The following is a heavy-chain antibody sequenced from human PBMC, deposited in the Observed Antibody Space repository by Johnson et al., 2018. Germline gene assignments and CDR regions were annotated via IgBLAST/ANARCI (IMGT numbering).Heavy chain of an antibody. CDR1: GGSISSYY. V-gene: IGHV4-59*01. D-gene: IGHD6-13*01. CDR3: ARETAAGSDAFDI. J-gene: IGHJ3*02. CDR2: IYYSGCT. Sequence: QVQLQESGPGLVKPSETLSLTCTVSGGSISSYYWSWIRQPPGKGLEWIGYIYYSGCTNYNPSLKSRVTISVDTSKNQFSLKLSSVTAADTGVYYCARETAAGSDAFDIWGQGTMVTVSS.